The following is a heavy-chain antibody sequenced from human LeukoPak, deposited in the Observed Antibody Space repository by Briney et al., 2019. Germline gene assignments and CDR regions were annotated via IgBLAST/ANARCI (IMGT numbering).Heavy chain of an antibody. Sequence: PGGSLRLSCAASGFTFSSYVLNWVRQAPGKGLEWVSAISGSGGNTYYADSVKGRFTISRDNSNNTLYLQMNSLRAEDTARYYCAKVVYDFWSAIDYWGQGTLVTASS. V-gene: IGHV3-23*01. J-gene: IGHJ4*02. CDR2: ISGSGGNT. D-gene: IGHD3-3*01. CDR3: AKVVYDFWSAIDY. CDR1: GFTFSSYV.